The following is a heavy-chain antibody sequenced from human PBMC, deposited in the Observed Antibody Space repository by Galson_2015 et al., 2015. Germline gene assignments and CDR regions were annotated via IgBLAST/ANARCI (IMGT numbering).Heavy chain of an antibody. CDR1: GYTFTSYA. Sequence: SVKVSCKASGYTFTSYAMHWVRQAPGQRLEWMGWINAGNGNTKYSQKFQGRVTITRDTSASTAYMELSSLRSEDTAVYYCAREARITIFGVVTNWFDPWGQGTLVTVSS. CDR3: AREARITIFGVVTNWFDP. V-gene: IGHV1-3*01. CDR2: INAGNGNT. D-gene: IGHD3-3*01. J-gene: IGHJ5*02.